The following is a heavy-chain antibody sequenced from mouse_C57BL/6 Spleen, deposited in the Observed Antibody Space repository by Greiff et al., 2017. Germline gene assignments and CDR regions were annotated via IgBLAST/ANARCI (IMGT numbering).Heavy chain of an antibody. CDR3: ARHLYGSSYWYFDV. D-gene: IGHD1-1*01. V-gene: IGHV1-26*01. J-gene: IGHJ1*03. Sequence: VQLQQSGPELVKPGASVKISCKASGYTFTDYYMNWVKQSHGKSLEWIGDINPNNGGTSYNQKFKGKATLTVDKSSSTAYMELRSLTSDDSAVYYCARHLYGSSYWYFDVWGTGTTVTVSS. CDR2: INPNNGGT. CDR1: GYTFTDYY.